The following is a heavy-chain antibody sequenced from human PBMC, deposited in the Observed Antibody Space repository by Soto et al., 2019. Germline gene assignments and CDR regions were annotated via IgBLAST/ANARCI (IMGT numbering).Heavy chain of an antibody. CDR2: ISGSGGST. V-gene: IGHV3-23*01. CDR1: GFTFSSYA. D-gene: IGHD6-19*01. J-gene: IGHJ5*02. Sequence: PGGSLRLSCAASGFTFSSYAMSWVRQAPGKGLEWVSAISGSGGSTYYADSVKGRFTISRDNSKNTLYLQMNSLRAEDTAVYYCAKDQVTDSYSSGWNIETNWFDPWGQGTLVTVSS. CDR3: AKDQVTDSYSSGWNIETNWFDP.